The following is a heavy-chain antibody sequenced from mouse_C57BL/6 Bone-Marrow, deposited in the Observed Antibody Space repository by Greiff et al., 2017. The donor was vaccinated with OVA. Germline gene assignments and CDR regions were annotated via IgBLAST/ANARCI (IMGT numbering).Heavy chain of an antibody. V-gene: IGHV1-64*01. CDR1: GYTFTSYW. CDR3: ARLGEPAWFAD. J-gene: IGHJ3*01. Sequence: QVQLQQPGAELVKPGASVKLSCKASGYTFTSYWMHWVKQRPGQGLEWIGMIHPNSGSTNYTEKFKSKATLTVDKSSSTAYMQISSLTSEDSAVYYCARLGEPAWFADWGQGTLVTVSA. CDR2: IHPNSGST.